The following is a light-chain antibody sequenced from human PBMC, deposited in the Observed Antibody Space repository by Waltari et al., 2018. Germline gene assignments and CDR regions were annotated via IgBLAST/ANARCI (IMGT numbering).Light chain of an antibody. CDR3: MQARQTPWT. CDR2: LVS. Sequence: DIVMTQSPLSLPVSPGKPASLSCRSSQSLLHSSGYTFLDWYLQRPGQSPQLLIYLVSKRAAGVPDMFSGSGSGTDFTLKISRVEAEDVGVYYCMQARQTPWTFGQGTKVEIK. CDR1: QSLLHSSGYTF. J-gene: IGKJ1*01. V-gene: IGKV2-28*01.